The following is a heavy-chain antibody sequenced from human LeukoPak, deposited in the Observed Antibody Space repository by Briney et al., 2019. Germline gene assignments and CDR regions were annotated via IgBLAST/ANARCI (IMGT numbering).Heavy chain of an antibody. J-gene: IGHJ4*02. CDR3: ARPAASMVREPLDY. D-gene: IGHD3-10*01. Sequence: GESLKISCKGSGYSFTSYWISWVRQMPGKGLEWMGRIDPSDSYTNYSPSFQGHVTISADKSISTAYLQWSSPKASDTAMYYCARPAASMVREPLDYWGQGTLVTVSS. V-gene: IGHV5-10-1*01. CDR2: IDPSDSYT. CDR1: GYSFTSYW.